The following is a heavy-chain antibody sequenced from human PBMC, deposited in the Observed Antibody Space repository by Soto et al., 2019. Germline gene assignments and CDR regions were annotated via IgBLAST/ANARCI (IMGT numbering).Heavy chain of an antibody. V-gene: IGHV4-4*02. Sequence: VQLQESGPRLVRPSGSLSLTCGVSGGTVASSHWWSWVRQSPGGGLEWIGNVYHTGDTNLNPSLQSRVTISVDKSNNQFSLRLNSLTAADTAVYFCAREIVTAGGNNYFDPWGPGTLVTVSS. CDR3: AREIVTAGGNNYFDP. J-gene: IGHJ5*02. CDR2: VYHTGDT. D-gene: IGHD2-21*02. CDR1: GGTVASSHW.